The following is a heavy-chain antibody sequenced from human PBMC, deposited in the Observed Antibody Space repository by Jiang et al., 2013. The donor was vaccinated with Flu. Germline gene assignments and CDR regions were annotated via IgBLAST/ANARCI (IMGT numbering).Heavy chain of an antibody. CDR3: ARQYCSSTSCMFDP. CDR2: INHSGST. Sequence: LLKPSETLSLTCAVYGGSFSGYYWSWIRQPPGKGLEWIGEINHSGSTNYNPSLKSRVTLSVDTSKNQFSLKLSSVTAADTAVYYCARQYCSSTSCMFDPWGQGTLVTGLL. CDR1: GGSFSGYY. J-gene: IGHJ5*02. D-gene: IGHD2-2*01. V-gene: IGHV4-34*01.